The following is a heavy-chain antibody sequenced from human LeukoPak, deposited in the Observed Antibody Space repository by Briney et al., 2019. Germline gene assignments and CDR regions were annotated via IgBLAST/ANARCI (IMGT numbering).Heavy chain of an antibody. CDR3: AREWARRVPAG. V-gene: IGHV3-21*04. D-gene: IGHD1-26*01. CDR1: GFTFSDYS. CDR2: ISSSTSYI. J-gene: IGHJ4*02. Sequence: GGSLRLSCAASGFTFSDYSMNWVRQAPGKGLEWVSSISSSTSYIFYADSMKGRFTISRDNAKNSLYLQMNSLRAEDTAVYYCAREWARRVPAGWGQGTLVTVST.